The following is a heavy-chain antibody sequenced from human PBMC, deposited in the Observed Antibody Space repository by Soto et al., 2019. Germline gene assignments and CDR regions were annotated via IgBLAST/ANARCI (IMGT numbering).Heavy chain of an antibody. J-gene: IGHJ4*02. Sequence: ASVKVSCKASGYTFTNYAIHWVRQGPGQRLEWMGWINAGNGKTKYSQKFQGRVTITRDTSASTAYMELSSLRSEDTAVYYCARDGAVAGNTNFDYCGQGTLVTVSS. D-gene: IGHD6-19*01. CDR2: INAGNGKT. CDR1: GYTFTNYA. V-gene: IGHV1-3*01. CDR3: ARDGAVAGNTNFDY.